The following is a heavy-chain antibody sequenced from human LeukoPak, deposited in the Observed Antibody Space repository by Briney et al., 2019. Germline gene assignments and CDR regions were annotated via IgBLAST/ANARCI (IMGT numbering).Heavy chain of an antibody. J-gene: IGHJ3*02. CDR2: ISYDGSNK. CDR3: ARDMASYGAPSAGSDAFDI. V-gene: IGHV3-30-3*01. Sequence: PGGSLRLSCAASGFTFSSYAMHWVRQAPGKGLEWVAVISYDGSNKYYADSVKGRFTISRDNSKNTLYLQMNSLRAEDTAVYYCARDMASYGAPSAGSDAFDIWGQGTMVTVSS. CDR1: GFTFSSYA. D-gene: IGHD1-26*01.